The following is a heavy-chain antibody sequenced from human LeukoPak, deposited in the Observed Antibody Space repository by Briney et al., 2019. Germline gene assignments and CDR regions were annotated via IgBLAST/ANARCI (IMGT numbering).Heavy chain of an antibody. CDR3: ARVHRYYDISTGCSPPAVTDY. J-gene: IGHJ4*02. CDR2: IYYSGST. V-gene: IGHV4-59*01. D-gene: IGHD3-9*01. CDR1: GGSISSYY. Sequence: PSETLSLTCTVSGGSISSYYWSWIRQPPGKGLEWIGYIYYSGSTNYNPSLKSRVTISVDTSKNQFSLKLSSVTAADTAVYYCARVHRYYDISTGCSPPAVTDYWGQGTLVTVSS.